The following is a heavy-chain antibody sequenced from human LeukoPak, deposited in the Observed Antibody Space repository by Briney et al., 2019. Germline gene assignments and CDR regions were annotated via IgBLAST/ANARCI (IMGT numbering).Heavy chain of an antibody. Sequence: PGGSLRLSCAASGFTFSSYAMNWVRQAPGKGLEWVSTISSSGGSTYYFVKGRFTISRDNSKNTLYLQMNSLRAEDTAVYYCAKRYYYDTSGNPGGLDPWGQGTLVTVSS. J-gene: IGHJ5*02. D-gene: IGHD3-22*01. CDR3: AKRYYYDTSGNPGGLDP. CDR2: ISSSGGST. CDR1: GFTFSSYA. V-gene: IGHV3-23*01.